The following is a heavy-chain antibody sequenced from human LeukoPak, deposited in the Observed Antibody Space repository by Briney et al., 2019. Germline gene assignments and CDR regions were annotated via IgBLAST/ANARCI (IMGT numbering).Heavy chain of an antibody. D-gene: IGHD3-3*01. J-gene: IGHJ3*02. CDR3: ARVSPVGWSGYWNAFDI. CDR1: GGTFSSYA. Sequence: ASVTVSCKASGGTFSSYAISWVRQAPGQGLEWMGGIIPIFGTANYAQKFQGRVTITTDESTSTAYMVLSSLRSEDTAVYYCARVSPVGWSGYWNAFDIWGQGTMVTVSS. V-gene: IGHV1-69*05. CDR2: IIPIFGTA.